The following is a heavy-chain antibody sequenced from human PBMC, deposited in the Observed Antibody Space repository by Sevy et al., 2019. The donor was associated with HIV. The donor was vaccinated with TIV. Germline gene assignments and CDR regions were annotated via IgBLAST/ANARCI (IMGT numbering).Heavy chain of an antibody. Sequence: GGSLRLSCIESGFTLSNYDIHWVRQAAGKGLEWVAFIQYDGSIQYYADSVKGRFTMSRDNSKNTLYLQMNSLRPEDTALYYCAKRGSKSGYALGYWGQGTLVTVSS. CDR3: AKRGSKSGYALGY. CDR1: GFTLSNYD. J-gene: IGHJ4*02. CDR2: IQYDGSIQ. V-gene: IGHV3-30*02. D-gene: IGHD5-12*01.